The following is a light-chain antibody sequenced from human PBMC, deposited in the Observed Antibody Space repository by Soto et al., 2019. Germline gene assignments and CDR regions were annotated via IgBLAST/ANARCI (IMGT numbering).Light chain of an antibody. CDR2: SNN. V-gene: IGLV1-47*02. CDR1: SSNIGSNY. Sequence: QSVLTQPPSASGTPGQRVTISCSGSSSNIGSNYVYWYQQLPGTAPKLLIYSNNQRPSGVPDRFSGSQSGTSASLAISGLRSEDEADYYCAAWDESLCGFYVFGTGTNVTVL. J-gene: IGLJ1*01. CDR3: AAWDESLCGFYV.